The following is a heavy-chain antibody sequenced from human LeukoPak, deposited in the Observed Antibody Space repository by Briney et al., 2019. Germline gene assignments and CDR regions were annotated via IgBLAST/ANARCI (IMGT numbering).Heavy chain of an antibody. CDR1: GFSVSSNY. V-gene: IGHV3-53*01. D-gene: IGHD2-21*02. J-gene: IGHJ1*01. CDR2: IYSGGST. CDR3: ARTDETAPAEDFQH. Sequence: GVSVRLSCAASGFSVSSNYMSWVRQAPGKGLEWVSVIYSGGSTYYADTVKGRFTISRDNSKNTLYLQMKSLRAEDTAVYYCARTDETAPAEDFQHWGQGTLVTVSS.